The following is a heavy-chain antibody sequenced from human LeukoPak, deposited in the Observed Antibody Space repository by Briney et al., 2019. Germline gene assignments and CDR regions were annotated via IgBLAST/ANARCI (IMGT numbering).Heavy chain of an antibody. V-gene: IGHV1-46*01. CDR2: ITPSGGST. Sequence: ASVKVSCKASGYTFSNYYIHWVRQAPGQGLVWMGLITPSGGSTTYAQKFQGRVTMTSDTSTSTVYMELSSLRSEDTAVYFCASGPGRNYYMDVWGKGTTVTISS. J-gene: IGHJ6*03. D-gene: IGHD3-10*01. CDR3: ASGPGRNYYMDV. CDR1: GYTFSNYY.